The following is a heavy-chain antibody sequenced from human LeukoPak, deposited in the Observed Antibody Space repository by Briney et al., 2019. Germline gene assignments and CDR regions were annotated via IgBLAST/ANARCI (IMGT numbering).Heavy chain of an antibody. D-gene: IGHD6-6*01. V-gene: IGHV1-46*01. CDR3: ARDSDRSSIDY. CDR2: IKTGDGST. J-gene: IGHJ4*02. Sequence: ASVRVSCTASGYTFTNYWVHWVRRAPGQGREWMGIIKTGDGSTNYAQKFQGGVTLTWDTSTSTVYMELSSLRSEDTAVYYCARDSDRSSIDYWGQGTLLTVSS. CDR1: GYTFTNYW.